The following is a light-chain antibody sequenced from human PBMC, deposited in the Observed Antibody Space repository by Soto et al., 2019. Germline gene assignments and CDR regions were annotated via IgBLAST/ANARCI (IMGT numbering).Light chain of an antibody. CDR2: EVS. CDR1: SSDVGDYNF. CDR3: SSRTSSSIGV. Sequence: QSALTQPASVSGSPGQSITISCTGTSSDVGDYNFVSWYQQLPGKAPKLMIYEVSHRPSGVSDRFSGSKSGNTASLTISGLLSEDEAHYYCSSRTSSSIGVFGGGTKLTVL. V-gene: IGLV2-14*03. J-gene: IGLJ3*02.